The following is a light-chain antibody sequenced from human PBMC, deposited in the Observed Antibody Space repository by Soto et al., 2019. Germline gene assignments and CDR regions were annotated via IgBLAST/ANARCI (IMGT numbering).Light chain of an antibody. CDR3: QQYNNWPPYT. V-gene: IGKV3-15*01. J-gene: IGKJ2*01. CDR2: GAS. CDR1: QSLSGH. Sequence: EIVMTQSPAILSVSPGERVTLSCRASQSLSGHLAWYQQKLDQAPRLLIYGASTRADGIPARFSGSGSGTEFKLNIDSPQSEYFAVYYCQQYNNWPPYTFGQGTRLEI.